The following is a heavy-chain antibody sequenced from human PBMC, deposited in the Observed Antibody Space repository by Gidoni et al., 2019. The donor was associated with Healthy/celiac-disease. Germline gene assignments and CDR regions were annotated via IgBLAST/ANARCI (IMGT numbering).Heavy chain of an antibody. CDR1: GFTFSSYG. V-gene: IGHV3-33*01. Sequence: QVQLVESGGGVVRPGRSLRLSCAASGFTFSSYGMHWVRQAPGKGLEWVAVIWYDGSNKYYADSVKGRFTIARDNSKNTLYLQMNSLRAEDTAVYYCARGPTYYDFWSGLGYWGQGTLVTVSS. CDR2: IWYDGSNK. CDR3: ARGPTYYDFWSGLGY. J-gene: IGHJ4*02. D-gene: IGHD3-3*01.